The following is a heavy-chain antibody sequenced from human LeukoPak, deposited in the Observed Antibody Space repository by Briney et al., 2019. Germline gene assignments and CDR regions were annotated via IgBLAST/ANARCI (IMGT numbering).Heavy chain of an antibody. CDR2: IIPIFGIA. D-gene: IGHD3-16*01. CDR3: ARAVTLGDLYYFDY. V-gene: IGHV1-69*04. J-gene: IGHJ4*02. CDR1: GGTFSSYA. Sequence: SVKVSCKASGGTFSSYAISWVRQAPGQGLEWMGRIIPIFGIANYAQKFQGRVTITADKSTSTAYMELSSLRSEDTAVYYCARAVTLGDLYYFDYWGQGTLVTVSS.